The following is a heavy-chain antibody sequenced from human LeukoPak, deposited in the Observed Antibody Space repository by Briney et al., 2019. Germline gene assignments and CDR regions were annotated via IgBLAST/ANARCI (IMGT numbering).Heavy chain of an antibody. CDR2: IHYSGST. D-gene: IGHD1-14*01. V-gene: IGHV4-39*01. CDR3: AKSDHSKTYYFDY. Sequence: PSETLSLTCTVSGGSINSPTYYWGWIRQPPGKGLEWIGGIHYSGSTYYSPSLKSRVTISVDTSKNEFSLKLSSVTAADTAVYHCAKSDHSKTYYFDYWGQGILVTVSS. J-gene: IGHJ4*02. CDR1: GGSINSPTYY.